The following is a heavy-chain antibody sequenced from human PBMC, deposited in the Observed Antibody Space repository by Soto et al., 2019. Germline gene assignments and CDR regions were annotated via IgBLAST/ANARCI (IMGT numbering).Heavy chain of an antibody. CDR1: GGSVSSNTAA. J-gene: IGHJ4*02. D-gene: IGHD6-19*01. Sequence: QTLSLTCAISGGSVSSNTAAWNLIRSSPSRGLEWLGRTYYRSNWRHDYAVSVRSRITVNPDTSKNHFSLQLNSVTPDDTAVYYCARGVAGSGFDLWGQGTLVTVSS. V-gene: IGHV6-1*01. CDR2: TYYRSNWRH. CDR3: ARGVAGSGFDL.